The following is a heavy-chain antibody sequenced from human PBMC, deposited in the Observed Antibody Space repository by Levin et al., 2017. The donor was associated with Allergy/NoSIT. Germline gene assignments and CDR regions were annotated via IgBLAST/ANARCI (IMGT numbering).Heavy chain of an antibody. D-gene: IGHD6-13*01. V-gene: IGHV3-21*01. CDR2: ISSSSSYI. J-gene: IGHJ6*02. CDR3: ARDPDSSSWYQSTSDYGMDV. Sequence: GGSLRLSCAASGFTFSSYSMNWVRQAPGKGLEWVSSISSSSSYIYYADSVKGRFTISRDNAKNSLYLQMNSLRAEDTAVYYCARDPDSSSWYQSTSDYGMDVWGQGTTVTVSS. CDR1: GFTFSSYS.